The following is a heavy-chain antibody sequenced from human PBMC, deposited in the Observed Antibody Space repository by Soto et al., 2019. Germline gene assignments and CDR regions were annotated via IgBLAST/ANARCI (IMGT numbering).Heavy chain of an antibody. CDR1: GFTFSSYG. Sequence: QVQLVESGGGVVQPGRSLRLSCAASGFTFSSYGMHWVRQAPGKGLEWVAVISYDGSNKYYADSVKGRFTISRDNSKNTLYLQMNSLRAEDTAVYYCAKDHSGYDLTPIYYFDYWGQGTLVTVSS. CDR2: ISYDGSNK. CDR3: AKDHSGYDLTPIYYFDY. J-gene: IGHJ4*02. D-gene: IGHD5-12*01. V-gene: IGHV3-30*18.